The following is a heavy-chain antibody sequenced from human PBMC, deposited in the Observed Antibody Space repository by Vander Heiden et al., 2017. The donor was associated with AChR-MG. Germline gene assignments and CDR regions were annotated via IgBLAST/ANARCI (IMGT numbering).Heavy chain of an antibody. V-gene: IGHV3-33*01. Sequence: QAQLVESGGGVVQPGRSLRLSCAASGFTFSSHGMPGVRQAPGKGLEWVAVIWYDGSNKYYADSVKGRFTISRDNSKNTLYLQMNSLRAEDTAVYYCARDSLSPEVVTQAYYYYMDVWGKGTTVTVSS. CDR2: IWYDGSNK. CDR1: GFTFSSHG. J-gene: IGHJ6*03. D-gene: IGHD2-15*01. CDR3: ARDSLSPEVVTQAYYYYMDV.